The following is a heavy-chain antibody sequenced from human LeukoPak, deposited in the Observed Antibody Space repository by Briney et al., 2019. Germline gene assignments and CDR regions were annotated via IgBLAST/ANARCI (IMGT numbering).Heavy chain of an antibody. CDR2: ISAYNGNT. J-gene: IGHJ4*02. CDR3: ARVDRVEMATMPFDY. Sequence: ASVKVSCKASDYTFTSYGISWVRQAPGQGLEWMGWISAYNGNTNYAQKLQGRVTMTTDTSTSTAYMELRSLRSDDTAVYYCARVDRVEMATMPFDYWGQGTLVTVSS. CDR1: DYTFTSYG. V-gene: IGHV1-18*01. D-gene: IGHD5-24*01.